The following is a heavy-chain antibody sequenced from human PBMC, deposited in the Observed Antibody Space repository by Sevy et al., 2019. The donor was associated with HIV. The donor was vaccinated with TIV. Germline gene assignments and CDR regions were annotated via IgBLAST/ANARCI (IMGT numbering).Heavy chain of an antibody. CDR2: ISHDGRNNK. CDR1: GFSFSEYG. D-gene: IGHD3-10*01. Sequence: GESLKISCAASGFSFSEYGMHWVRQAPGKGLEWVAVISHDGRNNKDNPDSVKGRFTISRDNSKNTLYLQMNSLRAEDTAIYYCARDRGEILSSAFNYWGQGTLVTVSS. J-gene: IGHJ4*02. V-gene: IGHV3-30*04. CDR3: ARDRGEILSSAFNY.